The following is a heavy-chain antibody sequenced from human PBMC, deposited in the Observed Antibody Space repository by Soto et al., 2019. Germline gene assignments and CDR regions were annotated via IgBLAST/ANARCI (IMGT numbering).Heavy chain of an antibody. V-gene: IGHV3-15*01. CDR3: TTSFVRYFDWFNAPFDY. CDR1: GFTFSNAW. D-gene: IGHD3-9*01. J-gene: IGHJ4*02. Sequence: PGGSLRLSCAASGFTFSNAWMSWVRQAPGKGLEWVGRIKSKTDGGTTDYAAPVKGRFTISRDDSKNTLYLQMNSLKTEDTAVYYCTTSFVRYFDWFNAPFDYWGQGTLVTVSS. CDR2: IKSKTDGGTT.